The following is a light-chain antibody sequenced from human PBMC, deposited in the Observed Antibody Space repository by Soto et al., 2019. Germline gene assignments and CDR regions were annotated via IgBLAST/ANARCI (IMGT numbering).Light chain of an antibody. J-gene: IGKJ2*01. CDR1: QSVSSSY. V-gene: IGKV3-20*01. CDR2: GAS. CDR3: QQYGGSPLYT. Sequence: EIVLTQSPGTLSLSPGERATLSCRASQSVSSSYLAWYQKKPGQAPRLLIYGASSRATGIPDRFSGSGSGNDFTPTISRLEPEDFAVYYCQQYGGSPLYTFGQGTKLEIK.